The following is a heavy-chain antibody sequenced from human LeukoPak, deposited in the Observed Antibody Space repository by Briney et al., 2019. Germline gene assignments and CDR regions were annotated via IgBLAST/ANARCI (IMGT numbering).Heavy chain of an antibody. Sequence: SETLSLTCDVSRVSFSTYYWSWIRQSRAKGLECIGEVNHSGYTNYNPSLKGRVTISVDTSKNQFSLKLSSVTAADTAVYYCARQLYGSDYWGQGTLVTVSS. J-gene: IGHJ4*02. CDR1: RVSFSTYY. V-gene: IGHV4-34*01. CDR2: VNHSGYT. D-gene: IGHD4-17*01. CDR3: ARQLYGSDY.